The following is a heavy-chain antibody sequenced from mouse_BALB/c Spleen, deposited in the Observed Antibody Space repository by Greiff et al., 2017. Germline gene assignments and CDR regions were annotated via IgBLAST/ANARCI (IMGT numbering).Heavy chain of an antibody. CDR3: AGGGTYVDY. D-gene: IGHD4-1*01. J-gene: IGHJ2*01. CDR1: GYTFTDYY. V-gene: IGHV1-84*02. Sequence: QVQLKQSGPELVKPGASVKISCKASGYTFTDYYINWVKQKPGQGLEWIGWIYPGSGYTKYTEKFKGKATMTADTSSSTAYMQHSSLTSEDTAVYYCAGGGTYVDYWGQGTTVTVSS. CDR2: IYPGSGYT.